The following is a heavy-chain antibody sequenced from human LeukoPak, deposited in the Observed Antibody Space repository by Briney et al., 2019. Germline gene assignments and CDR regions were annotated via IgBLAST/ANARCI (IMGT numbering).Heavy chain of an antibody. V-gene: IGHV4-39*01. D-gene: IGHD4-17*01. Sequence: SETLSLTCTVSGGSICSSSYYWGWIRQPPGKGLEWIGSIYYSGSTYYNPSLKSRVTISVDTSKNQFSLKLSSVTAADTAVYYCARRKPTTVTNWGRPLYYYYMDVWGKGTTVTVSS. J-gene: IGHJ6*03. CDR2: IYYSGST. CDR1: GGSICSSSYY. CDR3: ARRKPTTVTNWGRPLYYYYMDV.